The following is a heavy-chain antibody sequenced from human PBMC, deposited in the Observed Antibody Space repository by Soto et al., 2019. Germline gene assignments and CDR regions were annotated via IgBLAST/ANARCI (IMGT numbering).Heavy chain of an antibody. D-gene: IGHD1-26*01. V-gene: IGHV3-30*18. CDR3: AKDPGGSYWDY. Sequence: QVQLVESGGGVVQPGRSLRLSCAASGFTFSSYGMHWVRQAPGKGLEWVAVISYDGSNKYYADSVKGRFTISRDNSKNTLYLQMNSLRAEDTAVYYCAKDPGGSYWDYWGQGTLVTVSS. J-gene: IGHJ4*02. CDR1: GFTFSSYG. CDR2: ISYDGSNK.